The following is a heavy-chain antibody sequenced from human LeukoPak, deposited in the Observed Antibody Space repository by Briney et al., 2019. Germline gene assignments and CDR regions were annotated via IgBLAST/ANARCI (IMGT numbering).Heavy chain of an antibody. CDR1: GVSLRNAW. V-gene: IGHV3-15*01. CDR3: TAWTYSNSDD. CDR2: ITNKIDGGTT. D-gene: IGHD4-11*01. Sequence: GGSLRLSCAASGVSLRNAWVNWVRQAPGKGLEWVGRITNKIDGGTTDYAGPVQDRFMISRDNSTNTVYLQMNSLKTEDTAVYYCTAWTYSNSDDWGQGPLVTVSS. J-gene: IGHJ4*02.